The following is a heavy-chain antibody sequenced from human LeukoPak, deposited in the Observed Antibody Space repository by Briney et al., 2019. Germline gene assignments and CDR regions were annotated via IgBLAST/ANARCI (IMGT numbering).Heavy chain of an antibody. V-gene: IGHV1-8*01. CDR3: ARGYYDTNGYYYRLDF. CDR2: MNPNRGNT. J-gene: IGHJ4*02. Sequence: ASVKVACKASGYIFTSYDINWVRQATGQRLEWMGWMNPNRGNTGYAQNFQGRVTMTRNTSISTAYMELSSLRSEDTAVYYCARGYYDTNGYYYRLDFWGQGTLLTVSS. CDR1: GYIFTSYD. D-gene: IGHD3-22*01.